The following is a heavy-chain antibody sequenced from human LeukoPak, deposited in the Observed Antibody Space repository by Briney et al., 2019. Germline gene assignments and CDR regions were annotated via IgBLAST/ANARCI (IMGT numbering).Heavy chain of an antibody. CDR1: GGSISSSSYY. CDR3: ARTIFGVVEEAFDI. J-gene: IGHJ3*02. V-gene: IGHV4-39*07. CDR2: IYYSGST. D-gene: IGHD3-3*01. Sequence: SETLSLTCTVSGGSISSSSYYWGWIRQPPGKGLEWIGSIYYSGSTYYNPPLKSRVTISVDTSKNQFSLKLSSVTAADTAVYYCARTIFGVVEEAFDIWGQGTMVTVSS.